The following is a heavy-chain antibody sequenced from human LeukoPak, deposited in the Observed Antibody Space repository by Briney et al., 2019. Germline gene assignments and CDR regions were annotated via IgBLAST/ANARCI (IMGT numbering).Heavy chain of an antibody. J-gene: IGHJ3*02. CDR1: GDSISSGYY. Sequence: PSETLSLTCTVSGDSISSGYYWGWIRPPPGKGLEWMGSIYHSGSTYYNPSLKSRVTISVDTSKNQFSLKLSSVTAADTAVYYCARGPYSYDSSGAFDIWGQGTMVTVSS. CDR3: ARGPYSYDSSGAFDI. V-gene: IGHV4-38-2*02. D-gene: IGHD3-22*01. CDR2: IYHSGST.